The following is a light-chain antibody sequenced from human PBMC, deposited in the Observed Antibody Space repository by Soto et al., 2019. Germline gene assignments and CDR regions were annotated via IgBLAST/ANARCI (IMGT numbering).Light chain of an antibody. CDR2: WTS. V-gene: IGKV4-1*01. Sequence: DIVMTQSPDSLAVSLGERATINCKSSQSVLYNSNNKNYLAWYQQKPGQPPKLLIYWTSIRESGVPDRFTGSGSGTDFTLTISSLQAEDVGVYYCHQYYNTPLFXXGPGTKVDIK. CDR1: QSVLYNSNNKNY. CDR3: HQYYNTPLFX. J-gene: IGKJ3*01.